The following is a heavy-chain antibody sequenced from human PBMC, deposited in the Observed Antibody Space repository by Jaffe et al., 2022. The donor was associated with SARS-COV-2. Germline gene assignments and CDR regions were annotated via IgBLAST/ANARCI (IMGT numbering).Heavy chain of an antibody. CDR2: ISYDGSNK. CDR3: AKVLRIFGVWGYYGMDV. V-gene: IGHV3-30*18. CDR1: GFTFSSYG. Sequence: QVQLVESGGGVVQPGRSLRLSCAASGFTFSSYGMHWVRQAPGKGLEWVAVISYDGSNKYYADSVKGRFTISRDNSKNTLYLQMNSLRAEDTAVYYCAKVLRIFGVWGYYGMDVWGQGTTVTVSS. D-gene: IGHD3-3*01. J-gene: IGHJ6*02.